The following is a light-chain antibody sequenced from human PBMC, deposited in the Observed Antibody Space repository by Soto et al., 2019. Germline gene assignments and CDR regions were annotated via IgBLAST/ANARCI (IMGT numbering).Light chain of an antibody. CDR1: SIDVGSYNL. Sequence: QSVLTQPASVSGSPGQSITISCTGTSIDVGSYNLVSWYQQHPGKAPKLMIYEDSKRPSGVSNRFFGSKSGNTASLTISGLQAEDEADYFCCSYARGSTLVFGGGTKLTVL. CDR2: EDS. CDR3: CSYARGSTLV. V-gene: IGLV2-23*01. J-gene: IGLJ3*02.